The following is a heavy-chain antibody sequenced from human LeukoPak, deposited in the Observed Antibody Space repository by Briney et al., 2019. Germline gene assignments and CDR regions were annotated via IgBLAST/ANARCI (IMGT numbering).Heavy chain of an antibody. Sequence: ASVTVSCTASGYTFTGYYMHWVRQAPGQGLEWMGWINPNSGGTNYAQKFQGRVTMTRDTSISTAYMELSRLRSDDTAVYYCARDRIVGAINLFDYWGQGTLVTVSS. CDR1: GYTFTGYY. CDR3: ARDRIVGAINLFDY. D-gene: IGHD1-26*01. V-gene: IGHV1-2*02. J-gene: IGHJ4*02. CDR2: INPNSGGT.